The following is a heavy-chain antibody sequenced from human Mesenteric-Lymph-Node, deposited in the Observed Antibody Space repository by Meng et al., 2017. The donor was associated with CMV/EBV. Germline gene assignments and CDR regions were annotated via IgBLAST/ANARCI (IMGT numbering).Heavy chain of an antibody. J-gene: IGHJ4*02. V-gene: IGHV3-23*03. CDR2: IYGGGTNA. CDR3: AKDERFFDY. D-gene: IGHD5-24*01. CDR1: GFTFNNSA. Sequence: GGSLRLSCAASGFTFNNSAMTWVRQPPGKGLEWVSVIYGGGTNADYADSVKGRFTISRDDSKNTLYLQMNSLRAEDTAVYYCAKDERFFDYWGQGTLVTVSS.